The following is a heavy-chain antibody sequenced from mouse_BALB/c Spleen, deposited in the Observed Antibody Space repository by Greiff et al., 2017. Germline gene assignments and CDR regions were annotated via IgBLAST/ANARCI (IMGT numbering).Heavy chain of an antibody. Sequence: EVQLVESGPGLVKPSQSLSLTCSVTGYSITSGYYWYWIRQFPGNKLEWMGYISYDGSNNYNPSLKNRISITRDTSKNQFFLKLNSVTTEDTATYYCARVYGNYYYFDYWDQGTTLTVSS. CDR3: ARVYGNYYYFDY. CDR2: ISYDGSN. J-gene: IGHJ2*01. D-gene: IGHD2-10*02. V-gene: IGHV3-6*02. CDR1: GYSITSGYY.